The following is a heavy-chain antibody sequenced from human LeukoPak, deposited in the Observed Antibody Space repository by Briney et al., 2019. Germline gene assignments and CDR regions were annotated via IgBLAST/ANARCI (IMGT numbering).Heavy chain of an antibody. CDR3: ARARNYYDNSGYYYEGDAFDI. Sequence: SETLSLTCIVSSYSISSVYYWGWIRQPPGKGLEWIGSIYHSGSTYYNPSLKSRVTISVDTSKDQFSLRLSSVTAADTAVYYCARARNYYDNSGYYYEGDAFDIWGQGTMVTVSS. CDR2: IYHSGST. D-gene: IGHD3-22*01. V-gene: IGHV4-38-2*02. CDR1: SYSISSVYY. J-gene: IGHJ3*02.